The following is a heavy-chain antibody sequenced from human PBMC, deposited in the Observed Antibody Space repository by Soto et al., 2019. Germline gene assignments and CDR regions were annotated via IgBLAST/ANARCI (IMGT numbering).Heavy chain of an antibody. CDR1: GYTFTSYG. V-gene: IGHV1-18*01. J-gene: IGHJ6*03. CDR2: ISAYNGNT. CDR3: ARAMVRGGTHYYYYYMDV. D-gene: IGHD3-10*01. Sequence: QVQLVQSGAEVKKPGASVKVSCQASGYTFTSYGISWVRQAPGQGLEWMGWISAYNGNTNYAQKLQGRVTMTTDTSTSTAYMELRSLRSDDTAVYYCARAMVRGGTHYYYYYMDVWGKGTTVTVSS.